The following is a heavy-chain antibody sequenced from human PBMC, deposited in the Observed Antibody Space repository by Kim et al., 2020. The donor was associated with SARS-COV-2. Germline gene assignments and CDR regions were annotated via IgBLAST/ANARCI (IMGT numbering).Heavy chain of an antibody. CDR3: ARVIGHYDILTGNYYYYGMDV. CDR2: ISSSSSYI. J-gene: IGHJ6*02. D-gene: IGHD3-9*01. V-gene: IGHV3-21*01. CDR1: GFTFSSYS. Sequence: GGSLRLSCAASGFTFSSYSMNWVRQAPGKGLEWVSSISSSSSYIYYADSVKGRFTISRDNAKNSLYLQMNSLRAEDTAVYYCARVIGHYDILTGNYYYYGMDVWGQGTTVTVSS.